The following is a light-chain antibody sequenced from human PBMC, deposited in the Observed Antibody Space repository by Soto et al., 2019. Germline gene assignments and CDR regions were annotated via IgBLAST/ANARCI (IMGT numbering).Light chain of an antibody. CDR3: QKYNTCTPWA. CDR1: QSVSSN. CDR2: GAS. V-gene: IGKV3-15*01. Sequence: EIVMTQSPATLSVSPGERATLSCRASQSVSSNLAWYQQKPGRAPRLLIYGASTRVTGVPARFSGSGSGTEFTLTISSLQSEDFAVYYCQKYNTCTPWAFGPGTKVEIK. J-gene: IGKJ1*01.